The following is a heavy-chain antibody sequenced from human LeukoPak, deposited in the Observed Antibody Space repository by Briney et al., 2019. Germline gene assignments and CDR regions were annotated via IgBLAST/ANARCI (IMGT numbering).Heavy chain of an antibody. CDR2: ISTTSGT. D-gene: IGHD6-6*01. V-gene: IGHV3-23*01. J-gene: IGHJ4*02. Sequence: GGSLRLSCAASGFTFTNYAMTWVRQAPGKGLEWVSSISTTSGTYYANSVAGRFTISRDNSQNTLYLQMNSLRAEDTAVYYCAKDRRPYSTSSDYWGQGALVTVSS. CDR1: GFTFTNYA. CDR3: AKDRRPYSTSSDY.